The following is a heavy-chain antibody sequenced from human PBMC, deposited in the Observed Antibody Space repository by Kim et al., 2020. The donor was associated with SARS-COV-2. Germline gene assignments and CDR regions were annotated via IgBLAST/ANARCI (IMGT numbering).Heavy chain of an antibody. V-gene: IGHV3-64D*09. CDR2: ISSNGGST. D-gene: IGHD6-13*01. CDR3: VKDREYSSSWYMGGYYFDY. CDR1: GFTFSSYA. J-gene: IGHJ4*02. Sequence: GGSLRLSCSASGFTFSSYAMHWVRQAPGKGLEYVSAISSNGGSTYYADSVKGRFTISRDNSKNTLYLQMSSLRAEDTAVYYCVKDREYSSSWYMGGYYFDYWGQGTLVTVSS.